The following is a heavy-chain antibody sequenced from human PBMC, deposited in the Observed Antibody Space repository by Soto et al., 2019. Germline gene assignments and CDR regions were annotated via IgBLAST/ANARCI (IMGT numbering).Heavy chain of an antibody. Sequence: QVQLVQSGAEVKNPGASVKVSCKASGYTFTNNGISWVRQAPGQGLEWMGWISGHNGNTNYAQKFQGRVTMTTETSMSTAYMELRSLTSDDTAVYFCATGWANWAPGAFDFWGQGTMVTVSS. CDR2: ISGHNGNT. V-gene: IGHV1-18*01. J-gene: IGHJ3*01. CDR1: GYTFTNNG. CDR3: ATGWANWAPGAFDF. D-gene: IGHD7-27*01.